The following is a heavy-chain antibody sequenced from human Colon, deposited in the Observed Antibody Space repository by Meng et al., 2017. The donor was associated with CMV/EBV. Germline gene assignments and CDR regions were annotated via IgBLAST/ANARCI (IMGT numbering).Heavy chain of an antibody. D-gene: IGHD3-3*01. CDR1: GFTFSSYS. Sequence: GESLKISCGASGFTFSSYSMNWVRQAPGKGLEWVSSITSTSTYIYYADSVKGRLTISRDNAKNSLYLQMNSLRAEDTAVYYCARGYYEQLGAGFDYWGQGTLVTVSS. V-gene: IGHV3-21*01. CDR3: ARGYYEQLGAGFDY. CDR2: ITSTSTYI. J-gene: IGHJ4*02.